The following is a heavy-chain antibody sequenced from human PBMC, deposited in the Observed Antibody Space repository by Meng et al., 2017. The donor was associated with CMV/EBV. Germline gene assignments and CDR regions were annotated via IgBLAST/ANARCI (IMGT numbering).Heavy chain of an antibody. J-gene: IGHJ5*02. CDR1: GFTFSSYA. D-gene: IGHD3/OR15-3a*01. Sequence: GESLKISCAASGFTFSSYAMSWVRQAPGKGLEWVSAISGSGGSTYYADSVKGRFTISRDNSKNTLYLQMNNLRAEDTAVYYCAKQDSGGFDPWGQGTLVTVSS. CDR3: AKQDSGGFDP. V-gene: IGHV3-23*01. CDR2: ISGSGGST.